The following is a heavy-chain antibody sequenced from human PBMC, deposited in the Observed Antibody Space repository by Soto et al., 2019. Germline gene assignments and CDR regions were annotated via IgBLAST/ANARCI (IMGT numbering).Heavy chain of an antibody. Sequence: QVQLQESGPGLVKPSQTLSLTCTVSGGSISSGDYYWSWIRQPPGKGLEWIGYIYYSGSTYYNPSLERRLTISVATSKNQFSLQLSSVTAADTAVYYCASSRYGYIFYDYWGQGTLVTVSS. CDR2: IYYSGST. V-gene: IGHV4-30-4*01. CDR1: GGSISSGDYY. J-gene: IGHJ4*02. CDR3: ASSRYGYIFYDY. D-gene: IGHD5-18*01.